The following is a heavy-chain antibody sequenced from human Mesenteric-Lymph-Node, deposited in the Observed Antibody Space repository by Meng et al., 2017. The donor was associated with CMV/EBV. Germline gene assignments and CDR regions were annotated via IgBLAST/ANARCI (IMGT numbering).Heavy chain of an antibody. CDR1: GFTFSDYY. CDR2: ISSGGATI. V-gene: IGHV3-11*04. CDR3: ARDSGNCRSANCFARAYYYYGMDV. J-gene: IGHJ6*02. D-gene: IGHD2-2*01. Sequence: GGSLRLSCAASGFTFSDYYMHWIRQAPGKGLEWVSYISSGGATISYADSVRGRFTISRDNAKNSLDLQMNSLRAEDTAVYYCARDSGNCRSANCFARAYYYYGMDVWGQGTTVTVSS.